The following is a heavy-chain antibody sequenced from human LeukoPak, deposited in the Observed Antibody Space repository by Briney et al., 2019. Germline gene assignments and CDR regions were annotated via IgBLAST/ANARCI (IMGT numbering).Heavy chain of an antibody. D-gene: IGHD1-26*01. CDR1: GFTLSSYW. CDR3: ARSGRGGAFDI. J-gene: IGHJ3*02. CDR2: IYSEGNRT. Sequence: GGSLRLSCAGSGFTLSSYWMHWVRQGPGKGLVWVSRIYSEGNRTTYADSVRGRFTISGDNAKNTLYLQMNSLRADDTAVYYCARSGRGGAFDIWGQGTMVTVSS. V-gene: IGHV3-74*01.